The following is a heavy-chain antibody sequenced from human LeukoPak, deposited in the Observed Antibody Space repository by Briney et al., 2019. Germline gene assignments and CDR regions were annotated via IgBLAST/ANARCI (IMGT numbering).Heavy chain of an antibody. CDR2: IIPIFGTA. CDR3: ASATMVVAATHAFDI. D-gene: IGHD2-15*01. V-gene: IGHV1-69*05. J-gene: IGHJ3*02. Sequence: SVKVSCKASGGTFSSYAISWVRQAPGQGLEWMGGIIPIFGTANYAQKFQGRVTITTDESTSTAYMELSSLRSEDTAVYYCASATMVVAATHAFDIWGQGTMVAVSS. CDR1: GGTFSSYA.